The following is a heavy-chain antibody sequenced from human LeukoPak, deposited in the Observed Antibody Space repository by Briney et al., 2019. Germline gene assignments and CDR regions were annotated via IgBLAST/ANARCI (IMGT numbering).Heavy chain of an antibody. J-gene: IGHJ4*02. Sequence: ASVKVSCKASGYTFTSYDIHWVRQATGQGLEWMGWMNPNSGNTGYAQKFQGRVTMTRNTSISTAYMELSSLRSEDTAVYYCYLGAATSGGLFDYWGQGTLVTVSS. CDR2: MNPNSGNT. V-gene: IGHV1-8*01. D-gene: IGHD6-13*01. CDR3: YLGAATSGGLFDY. CDR1: GYTFTSYD.